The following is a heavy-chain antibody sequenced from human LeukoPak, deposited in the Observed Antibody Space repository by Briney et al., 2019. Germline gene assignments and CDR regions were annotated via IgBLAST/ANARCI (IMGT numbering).Heavy chain of an antibody. CDR2: VFNSGRT. CDR1: GGSISSYY. J-gene: IGHJ3*02. D-gene: IGHD2-21*02. Sequence: PSETLSLTCTVSGGSISSYYWSWIRQPPGKGLEWIGYVFNSGRTNLNPSLRSRATMSVDTSKNQFSLKLSSLNAADMAVYYCAGRQHIVVVTATRGSFDMWGQGTMVTVSS. CDR3: AGRQHIVVVTATRGSFDM. V-gene: IGHV4-59*01.